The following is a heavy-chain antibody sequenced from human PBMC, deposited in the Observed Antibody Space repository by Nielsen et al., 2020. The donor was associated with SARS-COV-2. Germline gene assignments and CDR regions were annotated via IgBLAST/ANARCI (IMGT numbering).Heavy chain of an antibody. CDR2: IYYSGST. D-gene: IGHD3-10*01. CDR3: ARGVWGDV. Sequence: GSLRLSCTVSGGSISSYYWSWIRQPPGKGLEWIGYIYYSGSTNYNPSLKSRVTISVDTSKNQFSLKLSSVTAADTAVYYCARGVWGDVWGQGTTVTVSS. CDR1: GGSISSYY. V-gene: IGHV4-59*01. J-gene: IGHJ6*02.